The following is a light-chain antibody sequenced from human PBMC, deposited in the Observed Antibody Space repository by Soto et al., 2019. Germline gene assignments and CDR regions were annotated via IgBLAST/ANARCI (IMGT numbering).Light chain of an antibody. Sequence: DIQMTQSPSPLSASVGARVTITCRASQIISSWLAWYRQKPGKAPKLLICDAPSLESGGPSGCSGSGSWTEFCLTNISLQPDDGATDYCHKYNRHSQHTFGQGTKLEIK. CDR1: QIISSW. CDR2: DAP. J-gene: IGKJ2*01. V-gene: IGKV1-5*01. CDR3: HKYNRHSQHT.